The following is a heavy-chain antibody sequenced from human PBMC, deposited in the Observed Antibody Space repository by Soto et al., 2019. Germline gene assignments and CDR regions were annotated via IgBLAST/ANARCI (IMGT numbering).Heavy chain of an antibody. CDR1: GASIITDGYY. CDR2: IHYIGGATYSP. Sequence: QVQLQESGPGLVEPSQTLSLLCTVSGASIITDGYYWTWIRQHPGKGLEWLGYIHYIGGATYSPSYNPSLQSRIAISVDISNSLFSLKLTSVTAADTAVYYCARVTTYYQASSGYQPFHPWGQGTLVTVSS. CDR3: ARVTTYYQASSGYQPFHP. J-gene: IGHJ5*02. V-gene: IGHV4-31*03. D-gene: IGHD3-22*01.